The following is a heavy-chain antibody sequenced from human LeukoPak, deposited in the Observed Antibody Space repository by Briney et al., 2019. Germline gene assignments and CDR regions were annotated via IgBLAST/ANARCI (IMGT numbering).Heavy chain of an antibody. Sequence: NPSETLSLTCAVYGGSFSGYYWSWIRQPPGKGLEWIGEINHSGSTNYNPSLKSRVTISVDTSKNQFSLKLSSVTAADTAVYYCARCPATVVTPFDYWGQGTLVTVSS. J-gene: IGHJ4*02. CDR3: ARCPATVVTPFDY. CDR1: GGSFSGYY. CDR2: INHSGST. D-gene: IGHD4-23*01. V-gene: IGHV4-34*01.